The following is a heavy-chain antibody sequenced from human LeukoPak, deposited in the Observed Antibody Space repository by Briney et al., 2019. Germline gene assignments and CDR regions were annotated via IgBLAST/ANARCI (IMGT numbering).Heavy chain of an antibody. CDR2: INHSGST. V-gene: IGHV4-34*01. D-gene: IGHD3-10*01. CDR1: GGSFSGYY. CDR3: ARLMVRGVIIRNPFDY. Sequence: SETLSLTCGVYGGSFSGYYWSWIRQPPGKGLEWIGEINHSGSTNYNPSLKSRVTISVDTSKNQFSLKLSSVTAADTAVYYCARLMVRGVIIRNPFDYWGQGTLVTVSS. J-gene: IGHJ4*02.